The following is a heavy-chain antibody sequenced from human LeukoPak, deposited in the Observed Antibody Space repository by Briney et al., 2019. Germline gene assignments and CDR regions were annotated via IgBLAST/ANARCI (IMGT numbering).Heavy chain of an antibody. CDR3: ARGAVASQMDV. CDR1: GFTFSSYD. CDR2: IGTAGDT. Sequence: PGGSLRLSCAASGFTFSSYDMHWVRQATGKGLEWVSAIGTAGDTYYPRSVKGRFTISRENAKNSLYLQMNSLRAGDTAVYYCARGAVASQMDVWGQGTTVTVSS. J-gene: IGHJ6*02. V-gene: IGHV3-13*01. D-gene: IGHD6-19*01.